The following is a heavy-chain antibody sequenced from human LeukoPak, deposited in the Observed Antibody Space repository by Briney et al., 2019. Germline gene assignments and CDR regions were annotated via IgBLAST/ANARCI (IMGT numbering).Heavy chain of an antibody. D-gene: IGHD3-16*01. CDR1: GFTFSSNG. CDR3: VKEGDYGYYFDY. CDR2: IPYDGSNK. Sequence: PGGSLRLSCAASGFTFSSNGMHWVRQAPGKGLEWVAVIPYDGSNKYYADSVKGRFTISRDDSKNTLYLRMSSLRAEDTAVYYCVKEGDYGYYFDYWGQGTLVTVSS. J-gene: IGHJ4*02. V-gene: IGHV3-30*18.